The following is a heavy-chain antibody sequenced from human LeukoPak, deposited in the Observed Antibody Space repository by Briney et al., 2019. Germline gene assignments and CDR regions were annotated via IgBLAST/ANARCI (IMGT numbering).Heavy chain of an antibody. Sequence: GRSLRLSCAASGFTFSSYGMHWVRQAPGKGLEWVAVISYDGSNKYYADSVKGRFTISRDNSKNTLYLQMNSLRAEDTAVYYCAKGKTSITIFGTDYWGQGTLVTVSS. J-gene: IGHJ4*02. CDR1: GFTFSSYG. D-gene: IGHD3-3*01. CDR2: ISYDGSNK. CDR3: AKGKTSITIFGTDY. V-gene: IGHV3-30*18.